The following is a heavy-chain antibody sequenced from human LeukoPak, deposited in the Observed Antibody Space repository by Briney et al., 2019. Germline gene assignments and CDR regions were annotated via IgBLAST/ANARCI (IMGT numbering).Heavy chain of an antibody. J-gene: IGHJ6*02. Sequence: GASVKVSCKASGYTFTGYYMHWVRQAPGQGLEWMGWINPNSGGTNYAQKFQGRVTMTRDTSISTAYMELSRLRFDDTAVYYCAREHCSSTSCYGVGYYYYYGMDVWGQGTTVTVSS. CDR1: GYTFTGYY. CDR2: INPNSGGT. D-gene: IGHD2-2*01. CDR3: AREHCSSTSCYGVGYYYYYGMDV. V-gene: IGHV1-2*02.